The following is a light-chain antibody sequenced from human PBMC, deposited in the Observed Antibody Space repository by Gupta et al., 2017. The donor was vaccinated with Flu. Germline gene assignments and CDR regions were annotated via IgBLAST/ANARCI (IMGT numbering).Light chain of an antibody. Sequence: NCQSSQSLLCTYNNKNYLAWYQQKPGQPPKLLIYWASTRESGVPDRFSGSGSGTDFTLTINSLQAEDVAVYYCQQYYTTPYTFGQGTKLEIK. J-gene: IGKJ2*01. CDR1: QSLLCTYNNKNY. CDR3: QQYYTTPYT. CDR2: WAS. V-gene: IGKV4-1*01.